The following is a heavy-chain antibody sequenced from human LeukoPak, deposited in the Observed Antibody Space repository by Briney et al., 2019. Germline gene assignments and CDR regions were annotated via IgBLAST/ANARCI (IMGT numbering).Heavy chain of an antibody. CDR1: GFTFSSYA. Sequence: PGRSLRLSCAASGFTFSSYAMHWVRQAPGKGLEWVAVISYDGSNKYYADSVKGRFTISRDNSKNTLYLQMNSLSAEDTAVYYCARGAVVVVTLFDYWGQGTLVAVSS. J-gene: IGHJ4*02. D-gene: IGHD3-22*01. V-gene: IGHV3-30-3*01. CDR3: ARGAVVVVTLFDY. CDR2: ISYDGSNK.